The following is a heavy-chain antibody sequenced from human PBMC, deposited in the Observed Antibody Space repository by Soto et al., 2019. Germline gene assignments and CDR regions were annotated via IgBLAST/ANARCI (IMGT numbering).Heavy chain of an antibody. CDR1: GGSISSSSYY. CDR3: TLGIAVAGYYFDY. J-gene: IGHJ4*02. Sequence: QLQLQESGPGLVKPSETLSPTCTVPGGSISSSSYYWGWIRQPPGKGLEWIGSIYYSGSTYYNPSLKSRVTISVDTSKNQFSLKLSSVTAADTAVYYCTLGIAVAGYYFDYWGQGTLVTVSS. CDR2: IYYSGST. D-gene: IGHD6-19*01. V-gene: IGHV4-39*01.